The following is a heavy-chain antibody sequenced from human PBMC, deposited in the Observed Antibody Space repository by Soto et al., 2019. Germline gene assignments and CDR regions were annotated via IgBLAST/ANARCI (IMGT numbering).Heavy chain of an antibody. J-gene: IGHJ4*02. CDR1: GFTFSSYA. D-gene: IGHD6-6*01. V-gene: IGHV3-23*01. CDR2: ISGSGDFT. CDR3: AKGSLDSSSSPCDC. Sequence: PGGSLRLSCAVSGFTFSSYAMSWVRQAPGKGLEWVSGISGSGDFTYYADSVKGRFTISRDISKNTLYLQMNSLRAEDTAVYHCAKGSLDSSSSPCDCWGQGTLVTVSS.